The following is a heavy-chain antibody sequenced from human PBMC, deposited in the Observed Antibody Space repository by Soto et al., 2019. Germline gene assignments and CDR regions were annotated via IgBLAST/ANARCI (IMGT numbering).Heavy chain of an antibody. J-gene: IGHJ3*02. D-gene: IGHD3-16*01. CDR3: ARRWGSAFEI. V-gene: IGHV4-59*08. Sequence: SETLSLTCTVSRAAISSYYWSWIRQPPGKGLEWIGYIYYSGSTNYNPSLKSRVTISVDTSKNQFSLKLSSVTAADTAVYYCARRWGSAFEIWGQGTMVT. CDR1: RAAISSYY. CDR2: IYYSGST.